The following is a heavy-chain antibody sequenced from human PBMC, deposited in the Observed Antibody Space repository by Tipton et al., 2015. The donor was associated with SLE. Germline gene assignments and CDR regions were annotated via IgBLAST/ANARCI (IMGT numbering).Heavy chain of an antibody. J-gene: IGHJ6*02. CDR1: GFTFSSYW. Sequence: SLRFSCAASGFTFSSYWMSWVRQAPGKGLEWVANIKQDGSEKYYVDSVKGRFTISRDNAKNSLYLQMNSLRAEDTAVHYCATDVWYYYYGMDVWGQGTTVTVSS. V-gene: IGHV3-7*01. CDR3: ATDVWYYYYGMDV. D-gene: IGHD2-21*01. CDR2: IKQDGSEK.